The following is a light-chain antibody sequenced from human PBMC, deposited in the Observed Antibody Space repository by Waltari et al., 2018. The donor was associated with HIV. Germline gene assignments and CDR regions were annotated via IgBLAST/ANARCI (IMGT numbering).Light chain of an antibody. CDR3: CSLADTNPWV. V-gene: IGLV2-23*02. CDR1: SSDVGSHNL. Sequence: QSALTQPASVSGSPGQSITISCTATSSDVGSHNLVSWYQHHPGRAPKLIIYEVIKRPAGVSHRLSGSKSGNTASLTISGLRAEYEADYYGCSLADTNPWVFGGGTKLTVL. CDR2: EVI. J-gene: IGLJ3*02.